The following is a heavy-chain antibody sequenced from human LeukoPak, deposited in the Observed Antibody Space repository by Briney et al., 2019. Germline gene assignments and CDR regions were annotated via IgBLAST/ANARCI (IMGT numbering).Heavy chain of an antibody. J-gene: IGHJ4*02. CDR3: ARDFTGTTSSIFDY. CDR1: GFTFTSYA. Sequence: PRGSLRLSRAASGFTFTSYALHWVRQAPGRGLEWVAVVFYDESNKYYADSVKGRFTVSRDNSRITLHLQMNGLRPEDTAVYYCARDFTGTTSSIFDYWGPGTPVIVSS. CDR2: VFYDESNK. D-gene: IGHD1-14*01. V-gene: IGHV3-30*04.